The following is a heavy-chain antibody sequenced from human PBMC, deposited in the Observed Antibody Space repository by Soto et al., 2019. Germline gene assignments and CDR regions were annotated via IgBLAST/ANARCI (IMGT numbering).Heavy chain of an antibody. D-gene: IGHD4-17*01. CDR2: IWYDGSNK. J-gene: IGHJ4*02. CDR3: ARSGHGDLQNYYFDY. V-gene: IGHV3-33*01. Sequence: GGSLRLSCAASGFTFSSYGMHWVRQAPGKGLEWVAVIWYDGSNKYYADSVKGRFTISRDNSKNTLYPQMNSLRAEDTAVYYCARSGHGDLQNYYFDYRGQGTLVTVSS. CDR1: GFTFSSYG.